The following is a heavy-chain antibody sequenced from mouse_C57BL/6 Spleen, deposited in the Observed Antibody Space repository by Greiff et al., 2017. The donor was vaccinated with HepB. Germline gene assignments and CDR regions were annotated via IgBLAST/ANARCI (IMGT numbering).Heavy chain of an antibody. J-gene: IGHJ4*01. D-gene: IGHD4-1*01. CDR2: IWSGGST. CDR3: ARRDWDAMDY. V-gene: IGHV2-2*01. Sequence: VMLVESGPGLVQPSQSLSITCTVSGFSLTSYGVHWVRQSPGKGLEWLGVIWSGGSTDYNAAFISRLSISKDNSKSQVFFKMNSLQADDTAIYYCARRDWDAMDYWGQGTSVTVSS. CDR1: GFSLTSYG.